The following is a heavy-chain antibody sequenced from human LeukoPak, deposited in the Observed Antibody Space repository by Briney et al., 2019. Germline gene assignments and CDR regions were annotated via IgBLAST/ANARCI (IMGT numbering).Heavy chain of an antibody. CDR1: GFTFSSYA. CDR2: ISYDGSNK. J-gene: IGHJ4*02. V-gene: IGHV3-30*04. Sequence: GGSLRLSCAASGFTFSSYAMHWVRQAPGKGLEWVAVISYDGSNKYYADSVKGRFTISRDNSKNTPYLQMNSLRAEDTAVYYCARDGHYYDSSGYYAYYFDYWGQGTLVTVSS. CDR3: ARDGHYYDSSGYYAYYFDY. D-gene: IGHD3-22*01.